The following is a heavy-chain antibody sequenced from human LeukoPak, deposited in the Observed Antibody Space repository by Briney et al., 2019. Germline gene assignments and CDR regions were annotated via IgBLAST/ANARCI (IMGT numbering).Heavy chain of an antibody. CDR3: ARDMDHGSGGAWFDP. J-gene: IGHJ5*02. D-gene: IGHD3-10*01. Sequence: PSETLSLTCAVSGGSISSGGYSWSWIRQPPGKGLEWIGYIYHSGSTYYNPSLKSRVTITVDRSKNQFSLKLSSVTAADTAVYYCARDMDHGSGGAWFDPWGQGTLVTVSS. CDR2: IYHSGST. CDR1: GGSISSGGYS. V-gene: IGHV4-30-2*01.